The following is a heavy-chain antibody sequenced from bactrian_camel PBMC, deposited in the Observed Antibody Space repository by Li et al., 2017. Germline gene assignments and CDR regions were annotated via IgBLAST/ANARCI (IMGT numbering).Heavy chain of an antibody. D-gene: IGHD1*01. CDR2: ISSDSLGT. V-gene: IGHV3-2*01. J-gene: IGHJ4*01. Sequence: HVQLVESGGGLVQPGGSLRLSCAASGFTFSSFYMSWVRQAPGKRLNWVSSISSDSLGTYYTDSVKGRFTISRDNAKNTVYLQMNSLKTEDTAIYYCARGLGRVDYWGQGTQVTVS. CDR1: GFTFSSFY. CDR3: ARGLGRVDY.